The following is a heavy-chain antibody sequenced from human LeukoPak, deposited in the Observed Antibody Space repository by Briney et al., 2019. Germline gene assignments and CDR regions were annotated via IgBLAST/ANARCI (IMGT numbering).Heavy chain of an antibody. CDR2: IYISGST. CDR1: GGSISSYY. Sequence: SETLSLTCTVSGGSISSYYWSWIRQPAGKGLEWIGRIYISGSTNYNPSLKSRVSMSVDTSKNQFSLKLSSVTAADTAVYYCARTTVAGTYYFAYWGQGTLVTVSS. V-gene: IGHV4-4*07. CDR3: ARTTVAGTYYFAY. J-gene: IGHJ4*02. D-gene: IGHD6-19*01.